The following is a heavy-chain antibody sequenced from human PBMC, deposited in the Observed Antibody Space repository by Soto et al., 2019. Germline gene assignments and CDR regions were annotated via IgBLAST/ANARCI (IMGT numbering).Heavy chain of an antibody. CDR2: INYSGST. J-gene: IGHJ4*02. CDR3: ARNYYNSNVYGY. CDR1: GGSINSGGYY. Sequence: SETLSLTCTVSGGSINSGGYYWSWIRQHPGKGLEWIGYINYSGSTNYNPSLKSRVIISRDTSKNQLSLNLSSVTAADTAIYYCARNYYNSNVYGYSGQGTLVTVSS. D-gene: IGHD3-22*01. V-gene: IGHV4-31*03.